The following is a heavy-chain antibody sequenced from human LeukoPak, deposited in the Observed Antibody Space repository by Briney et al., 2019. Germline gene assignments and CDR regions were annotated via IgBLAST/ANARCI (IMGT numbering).Heavy chain of an antibody. CDR3: ARDRLGIRGGAITDY. CDR2: INHSGST. J-gene: IGHJ4*02. D-gene: IGHD1-26*01. Sequence: SETLSLTCAVYGGSFSGYYWSWIRQPPGKGLEWIGEINHSGSTKYNPSLKSRVTISLDMSKNQFSLKLSSLTAADTAVYYCARDRLGIRGGAITDYWGQGTLVTVSS. V-gene: IGHV4-34*01. CDR1: GGSFSGYY.